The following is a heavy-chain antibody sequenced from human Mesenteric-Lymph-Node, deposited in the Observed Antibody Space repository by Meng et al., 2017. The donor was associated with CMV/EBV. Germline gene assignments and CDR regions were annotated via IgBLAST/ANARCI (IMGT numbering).Heavy chain of an antibody. CDR1: GFTFSSYS. Sequence: GESLKISCAASGFTFSSYSMNWVRQAPGKGLEWVSSISSSSSYIYYADSVKGRFTISRDNAKNSLYLQMNSLRAEDTALYYCAKGVGKYQLGNYWGQGTLVTVSS. V-gene: IGHV3-21*04. D-gene: IGHD2-2*01. CDR2: ISSSSSYI. CDR3: AKGVGKYQLGNY. J-gene: IGHJ4*02.